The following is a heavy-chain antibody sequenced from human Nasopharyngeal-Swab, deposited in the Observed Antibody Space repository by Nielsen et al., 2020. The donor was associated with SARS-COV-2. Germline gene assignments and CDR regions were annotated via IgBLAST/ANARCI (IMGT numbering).Heavy chain of an antibody. CDR2: IYYSGST. CDR1: GGSISSSSYY. D-gene: IGHD6-13*01. Sequence: SETLSLTCTVSGGSISSSSYYWGWIRQPPGKGLEWIGSIYYSGSTYYNPSLKSRVTISVGTSKNQFSLKLSSVTAADTAVYYCARYSSSSVDYWGQGTLVTVSS. J-gene: IGHJ4*02. V-gene: IGHV4-39*01. CDR3: ARYSSSSVDY.